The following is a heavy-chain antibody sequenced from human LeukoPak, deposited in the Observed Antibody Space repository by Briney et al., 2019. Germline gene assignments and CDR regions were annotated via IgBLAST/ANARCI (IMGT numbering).Heavy chain of an antibody. D-gene: IGHD2-15*01. J-gene: IGHJ2*01. CDR2: IRYDGSNK. Sequence: PGGSLRLSCAASGFTFSSYGMHWVRQAPGKGLEWVAFIRYDGSNKYYADSVKGRFTISRDNSKNTLYLQMNSLRAEDTAVYYCARYCSGGSCRGWYFDLWGRGTLVTVSS. V-gene: IGHV3-30*02. CDR1: GFTFSSYG. CDR3: ARYCSGGSCRGWYFDL.